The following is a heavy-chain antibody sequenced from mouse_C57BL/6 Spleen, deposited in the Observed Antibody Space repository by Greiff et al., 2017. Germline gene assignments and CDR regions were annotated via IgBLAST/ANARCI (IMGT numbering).Heavy chain of an antibody. V-gene: IGHV1-80*01. CDR3: ARDGNTPFDY. J-gene: IGHJ2*01. CDR1: GYAFSSYW. Sequence: QVQLQQSGAELVKPGASVKISCKASGYAFSSYWMNWVKQRPGKGLEWIGQIYPGDGDTNYNGKFKGQATLTADKASSTAYMQLSSLTSEDAAVYFCARDGNTPFDYWGQGTTLTVSS. D-gene: IGHD2-1*01. CDR2: IYPGDGDT.